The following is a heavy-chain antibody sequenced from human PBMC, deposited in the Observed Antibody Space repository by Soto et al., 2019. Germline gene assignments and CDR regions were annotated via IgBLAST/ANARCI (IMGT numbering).Heavy chain of an antibody. Sequence: SETLSLTCAVYGGSFSGYYWSWIRQPPGKGLEWIGEINHSGSTNYNPSLKSRVTISVDTSKNQFSLKLSSVTAADTAVYYCARGPRYSSSWPRGWFDPCGQGTLVTVSS. J-gene: IGHJ5*02. D-gene: IGHD6-13*01. CDR2: INHSGST. CDR1: GGSFSGYY. CDR3: ARGPRYSSSWPRGWFDP. V-gene: IGHV4-34*01.